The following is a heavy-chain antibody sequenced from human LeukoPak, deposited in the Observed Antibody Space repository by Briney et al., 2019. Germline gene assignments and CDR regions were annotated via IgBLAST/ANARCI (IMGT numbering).Heavy chain of an antibody. D-gene: IGHD6-6*01. Sequence: ASVKVSCKVFGYTLAELSMHWVRQAPGKGLEWMGGFDPEDGETIYAQKLQGRVTMTTDTSTSTAYMELRSLRSDDTAVYYCARDFPGYSSSSGLRAFDIWGQGTMVTVSS. CDR1: GYTLAELS. CDR3: ARDFPGYSSSSGLRAFDI. J-gene: IGHJ3*02. V-gene: IGHV1-24*01. CDR2: FDPEDGET.